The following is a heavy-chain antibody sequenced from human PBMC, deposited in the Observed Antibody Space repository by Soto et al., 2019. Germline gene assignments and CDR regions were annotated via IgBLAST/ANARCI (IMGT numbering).Heavy chain of an antibody. D-gene: IGHD5-12*01. CDR3: ARHTNGYNPLDY. CDR2: IHPGYSDI. Sequence: SGESLKISCEGSGYDFNTYWIGWVRQMPGKGLEWMGIIHPGYSDIRYSPSFQGQVTISADTSINTARLQWSSLKASDTAMYYCARHTNGYNPLDYWGQGTLVTVSS. V-gene: IGHV5-51*01. CDR1: GYDFNTYW. J-gene: IGHJ4*02.